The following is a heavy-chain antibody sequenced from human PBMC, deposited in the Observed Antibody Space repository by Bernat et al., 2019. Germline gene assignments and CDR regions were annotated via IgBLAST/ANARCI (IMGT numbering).Heavy chain of an antibody. CDR2: ISRSGSST. V-gene: IGHV3-23*01. CDR3: AKDPYYCSGGSCYVFWYFDL. J-gene: IGHJ2*01. Sequence: EVQLLESGGGLVQPGGSVRLSCAASGFTFATYAMSWVRQAPGKGLEWVSTISRSGSSTYYTDSVKGRFRISRDNSKNTLYLQMNSLRAEDTAVYYCAKDPYYCSGGSCYVFWYFDLWGRGTLVTVSS. D-gene: IGHD2-15*01. CDR1: GFTFATYA.